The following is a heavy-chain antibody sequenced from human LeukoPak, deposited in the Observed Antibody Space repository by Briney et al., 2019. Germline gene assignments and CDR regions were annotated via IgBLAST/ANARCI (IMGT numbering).Heavy chain of an antibody. CDR1: GFTFSKYG. D-gene: IGHD2-15*01. J-gene: IGHJ6*02. Sequence: PGGSLRLSCAASGFTFSKYGIHWVRQAPGKGLEWLAFIRYDGTTKFYADSVKGRFTISRDSSNNTLFLQMNSLRAEDTAVYYCARESNRRLHYYGIDVWGLGTTVTVSS. CDR3: ARESNRRLHYYGIDV. CDR2: IRYDGTTK. V-gene: IGHV3-30*02.